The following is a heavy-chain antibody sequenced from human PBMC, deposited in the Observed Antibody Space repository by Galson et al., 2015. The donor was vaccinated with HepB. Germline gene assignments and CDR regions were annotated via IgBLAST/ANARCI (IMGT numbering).Heavy chain of an antibody. J-gene: IGHJ6*02. D-gene: IGHD3-3*01. CDR3: ARGGSGYYGGMDV. CDR2: ISSSNSYI. CDR1: GFTFSSYS. Sequence: SLRLSCAASGFTFSSYSMNWVRQAPGKGLEWVSSISSSNSYIYYADSVKGRFTISRDNAKNSLYLQMNSLRAEDTAVYYCARGGSGYYGGMDVWGQGTTVTVSS. V-gene: IGHV3-21*01.